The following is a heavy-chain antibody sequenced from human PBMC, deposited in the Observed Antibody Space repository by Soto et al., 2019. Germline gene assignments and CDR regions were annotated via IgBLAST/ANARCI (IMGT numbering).Heavy chain of an antibody. CDR1: GFTFSSYA. J-gene: IGHJ4*02. CDR3: ARDASGAELRYFDWREAYFDY. CDR2: ISYDGSNK. V-gene: IGHV3-30-3*01. Sequence: GGSLRLSCAASGFTFSSYAMHWVRQAPGKGLEWVAVISYDGSNKYYADSVKGRFTISRDNSKNTLYLQMNSLRAEDTAVYYCARDASGAELRYFDWREAYFDYWGQGTLVTVSS. D-gene: IGHD3-9*01.